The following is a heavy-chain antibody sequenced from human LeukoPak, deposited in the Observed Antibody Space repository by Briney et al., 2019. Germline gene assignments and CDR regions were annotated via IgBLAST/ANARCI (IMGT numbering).Heavy chain of an antibody. D-gene: IGHD3-22*01. J-gene: IGHJ3*02. CDR3: ARQETNRGWAFDI. CDR2: INHSGST. CDR1: GGSFSGYY. Sequence: KPSETLSLTCAVYGGSFSGYYWSWIRQPPGKGLEWIGEINHSGSTNYNPSLKSRVTISVDTSKNQFSLKLSSVTAADTAVYYCARQETNRGWAFDIWGQGTMVTVSS. V-gene: IGHV4-34*01.